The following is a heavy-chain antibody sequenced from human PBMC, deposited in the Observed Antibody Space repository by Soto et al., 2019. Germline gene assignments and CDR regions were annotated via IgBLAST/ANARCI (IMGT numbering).Heavy chain of an antibody. CDR1: GRSLSIYY. D-gene: IGHD4-17*01. J-gene: IGHJ6*03. CDR3: ASTDYGDYVSHYYYILDV. V-gene: IGHV4-59*01. Sequence: PAETLSLTCTVSGRSLSIYYCGWARQPPEKGLEWIGYIYYSGSTNYNPSLKSRVTISVDTSKNQFSLKLSSVTAADTAVYYCASTDYGDYVSHYYYILDVWGKGTTVTV. CDR2: IYYSGST.